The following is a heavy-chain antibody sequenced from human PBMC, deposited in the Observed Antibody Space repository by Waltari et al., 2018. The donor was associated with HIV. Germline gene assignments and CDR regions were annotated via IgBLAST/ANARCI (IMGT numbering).Heavy chain of an antibody. CDR2: IYYSGST. CDR1: GGSISSSSYY. V-gene: IGHV4-39*01. CDR3: ASYPWSYVVVVVAATHDAFDI. Sequence: QLQLQESGPGLVKPSETLSLTCTVSGGSISSSSYYWGWIRQPPGKGLEWIGSIYYSGSTFYNPSRKSRVTISVDTSKNQFSLKLSSVTAADTAVYYCASYPWSYVVVVVAATHDAFDIWGQGTMVTVSS. J-gene: IGHJ3*02. D-gene: IGHD2-15*01.